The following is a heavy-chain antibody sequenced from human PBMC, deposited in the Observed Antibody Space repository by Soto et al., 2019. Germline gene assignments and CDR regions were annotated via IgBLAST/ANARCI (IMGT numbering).Heavy chain of an antibody. D-gene: IGHD3-10*01. CDR1: GFIFSDYA. CDR3: AGIMGVNPD. J-gene: IGHJ4*02. V-gene: IGHV3-30-3*01. Sequence: QVHLVESGGGVVQPGRSLRLSCAASGFIFSDYARNWVRQAPGKGLEWVAVVSSDGSNTFYADSVKGRFSISRDNSKNILYLQMNSLTPEDTAVYYCAGIMGVNPDWGQGTLVTVSS. CDR2: VSSDGSNT.